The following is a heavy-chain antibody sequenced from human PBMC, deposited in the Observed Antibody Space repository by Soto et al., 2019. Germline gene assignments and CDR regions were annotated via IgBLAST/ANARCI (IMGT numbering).Heavy chain of an antibody. CDR1: GFTFSTYE. V-gene: IGHV3-48*03. CDR2: ISVSGNII. D-gene: IGHD6-13*01. J-gene: IGHJ4*02. Sequence: EVQLVESGGGLVQPGGSLRLSCAASGFTFSTYEFNWVRQAPGKGLEWISYISVSGNIIKYADSVKGRFTKSRDNAENSLHLHMSSLRVADTAVYFCVRDTMRATAAASLDYWGQGTQVIVSS. CDR3: VRDTMRATAAASLDY.